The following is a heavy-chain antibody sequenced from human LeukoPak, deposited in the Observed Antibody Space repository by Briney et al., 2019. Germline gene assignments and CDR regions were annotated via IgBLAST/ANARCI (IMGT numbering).Heavy chain of an antibody. J-gene: IGHJ3*02. CDR2: IRYDGSNK. CDR1: GFTFSSYG. V-gene: IGHV3-30*02. CDR3: AKVLLWFGSNDAFDI. D-gene: IGHD3-10*01. Sequence: PGGSLRLSCAASGFTFSSYGMHWVRQAPGKGLEWVAFIRYDGSNKYYADSVKGRFTISRDNSKNTLYLQMNSLRAEDTAVYYCAKVLLWFGSNDAFDIWGQGTMVTVSS.